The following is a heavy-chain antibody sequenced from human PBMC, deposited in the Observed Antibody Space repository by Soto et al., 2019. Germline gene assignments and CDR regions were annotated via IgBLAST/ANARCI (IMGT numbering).Heavy chain of an antibody. D-gene: IGHD2-15*01. CDR3: ARSDCSGGSCYSFDY. Sequence: GGSLRLSCAASGFTFSSYAMHWVRQAPGKGLEWVAVISYDGSNKYYADSVKGRFTISRDNSKNTLYLQMNSLRAEDTAVYYCARSDCSGGSCYSFDYWGQGTLVTVSS. CDR2: ISYDGSNK. CDR1: GFTFSSYA. V-gene: IGHV3-30-3*01. J-gene: IGHJ4*02.